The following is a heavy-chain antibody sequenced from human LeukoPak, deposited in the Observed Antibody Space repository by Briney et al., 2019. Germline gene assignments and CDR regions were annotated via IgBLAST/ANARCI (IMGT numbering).Heavy chain of an antibody. CDR1: GGSFSGYY. J-gene: IGHJ5*02. CDR3: ARGGRGCTNGVCYRIGGWFDP. CDR2: INHSGST. V-gene: IGHV4-34*01. D-gene: IGHD2-8*01. Sequence: SETLSLTCAVYGGSFSGYYWSWIRQPPGKGLEWVGEINHSGSTNNNPSLKSRVTISVDTSKNQFSLKLSSVTAADTAVYYCARGGRGCTNGVCYRIGGWFDPWGQGTLVTVSS.